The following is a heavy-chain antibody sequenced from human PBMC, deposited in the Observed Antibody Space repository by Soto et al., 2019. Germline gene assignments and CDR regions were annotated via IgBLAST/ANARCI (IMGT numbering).Heavy chain of an antibody. J-gene: IGHJ6*02. CDR3: ERGRGYEIDYYYYGMDV. D-gene: IGHD5-12*01. CDR1: GATFNNYA. CDR2: IIPILGTT. V-gene: IGHV1-69*06. Sequence: QVHLVQSGAEVKKPGSSVKVSCKASGATFNNYAIGWVRQAPGQGLEWMGGIIPILGTTNYPQNFPGRVTITADKSTSTVYMELSSLRSDDTAVYYCERGRGYEIDYYYYGMDVWGQGTTVTVSS.